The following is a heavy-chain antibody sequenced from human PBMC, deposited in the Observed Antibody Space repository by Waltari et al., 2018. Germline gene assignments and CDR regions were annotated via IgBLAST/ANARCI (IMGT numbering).Heavy chain of an antibody. D-gene: IGHD3-10*01. V-gene: IGHV1-2*02. CDR2: INPKSAVT. CDR3: ARLTSGGYYSD. CDR1: GYSFVDNY. J-gene: IGHJ4*02. Sequence: QVQLVQSGAEVKKPGASVQVSCATSGYSFVDNYIHWVRQAPGQKFEYMGWINPKSAVTNNPKNFQGRVTLTTDTSISTAYMELTSLSSEDTAMYYCARLTSGGYYSDWGQGTRVAVSS.